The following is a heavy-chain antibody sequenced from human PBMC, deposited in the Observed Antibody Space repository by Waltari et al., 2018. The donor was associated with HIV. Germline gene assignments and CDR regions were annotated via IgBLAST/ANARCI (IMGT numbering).Heavy chain of an antibody. J-gene: IGHJ4*02. Sequence: EVHLLESGGGLVLPGGSLRLSYAAPGFTFRSLAGSWVRLAPGKGLGWVSDISGSGLSTQYTDSVKGRFTISRDTSTTTLYLQMNNLRAEDTALYYCTRGADTLSSGSHDYWGQGTLVTVSS. CDR2: ISGSGLST. D-gene: IGHD6-19*01. V-gene: IGHV3-23*01. CDR3: TRGADTLSSGSHDY. CDR1: GFTFRSLA.